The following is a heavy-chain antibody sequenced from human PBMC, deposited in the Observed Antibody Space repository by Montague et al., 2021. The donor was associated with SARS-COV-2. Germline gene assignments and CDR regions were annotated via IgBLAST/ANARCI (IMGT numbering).Heavy chain of an antibody. J-gene: IGHJ4*02. CDR1: GGSVISDTYF. CDR3: ARAAKILSGFYNHPFEY. Sequence: SETLSLTCTVSGGSVISDTYFWSWIRQPPGKGLEWIAYIYDSDTTNNXPSFWSRVSMSSDRSKNQFSLKLTSVTPADTAVYYCARAAKILSGFYNHPFEYWGQGILVTVSS. D-gene: IGHD3-9*01. CDR2: IYDSDTT. V-gene: IGHV4-61*01.